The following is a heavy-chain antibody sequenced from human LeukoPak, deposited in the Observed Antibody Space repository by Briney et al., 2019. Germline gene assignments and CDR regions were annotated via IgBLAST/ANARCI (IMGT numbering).Heavy chain of an antibody. CDR1: GYTFTTYY. CDR2: INPTGGST. D-gene: IGHD6-25*01. Sequence: GASVKVSCKASGYTFTTYYIHWVRQAPGQGLEWTGIINPTGGSTTYAQKFQGRVTMTRDTSTSTVFMEVNSLRSEDTAVYYCALYSSAWYWGQGTLVTVSS. CDR3: ALYSSAWY. J-gene: IGHJ4*02. V-gene: IGHV1-46*01.